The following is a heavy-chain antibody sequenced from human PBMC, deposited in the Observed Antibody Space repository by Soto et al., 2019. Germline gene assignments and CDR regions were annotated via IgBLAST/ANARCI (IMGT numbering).Heavy chain of an antibody. CDR3: ARVLLWFGELFYYYYGMDV. V-gene: IGHV1-18*01. Sequence: ASVKVSCKASGYTFTSYGISWVRQAPGQGLEWMGWISAYNGNTNYAQKLQGRVTMTTDTSTSTAYMELRSLRSDDTAVYYCARVLLWFGELFYYYYGMDVCGQGTTVTVSS. D-gene: IGHD3-10*01. J-gene: IGHJ6*01. CDR2: ISAYNGNT. CDR1: GYTFTSYG.